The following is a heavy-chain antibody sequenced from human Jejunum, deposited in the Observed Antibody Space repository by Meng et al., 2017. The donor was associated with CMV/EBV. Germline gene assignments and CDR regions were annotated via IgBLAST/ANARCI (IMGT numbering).Heavy chain of an antibody. J-gene: IGHJ1*01. CDR1: GDIFNNYG. CDR2: IVPIFSTT. V-gene: IGHV1-69*12. Sequence: QVQLVQAGAELKKPGSSVKVSCKASGDIFNNYGFTWVRQAPGQGLEWMGGIVPIFSTTNYAQKFQGRVTITADESTSTAYMELSSLTSEDTAVYYCVRPLVWNWGQGTLGHRLL. CDR3: VRPLVWN. D-gene: IGHD2-8*01.